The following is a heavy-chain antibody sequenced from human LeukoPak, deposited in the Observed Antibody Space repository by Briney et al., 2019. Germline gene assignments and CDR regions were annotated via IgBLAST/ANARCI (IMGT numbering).Heavy chain of an antibody. D-gene: IGHD3-10*01. J-gene: IGHJ4*02. Sequence: GGSLRLSCAASGFTFSSYWMHWLRQAPGKGLVWVSRINSDGSSTDYADSVKDRFTISGDNAKNTLYLQMNSLRAEDTAVYYCARDPRGGTLESWGQGTLVTVSS. CDR3: ARDPRGGTLES. CDR2: INSDGSST. V-gene: IGHV3-74*01. CDR1: GFTFSSYW.